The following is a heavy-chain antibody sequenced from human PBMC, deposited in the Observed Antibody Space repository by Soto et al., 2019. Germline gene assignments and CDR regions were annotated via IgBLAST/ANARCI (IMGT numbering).Heavy chain of an antibody. CDR3: ARDGPYCSSTSCYFDY. J-gene: IGHJ4*02. V-gene: IGHV4-38-2*02. D-gene: IGHD2-2*01. CDR1: GYSISSGYY. Sequence: TLSLTCAVSGYSISSGYYWGWIRQPPGKGLEWIGSIYHSGSTYYNPSLKSRVTISVDTSKNQFSLKLSSVTAADTAVYYCARDGPYCSSTSCYFDYWGQGTLVTVSS. CDR2: IYHSGST.